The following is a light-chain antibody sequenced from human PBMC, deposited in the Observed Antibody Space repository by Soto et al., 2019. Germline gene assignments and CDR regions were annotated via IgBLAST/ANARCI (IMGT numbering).Light chain of an antibody. CDR3: HQYGTLPYA. Sequence: IALTQSPGTLSLSPGERATLSCRASQRVSSNYVAWYQHKPGQAPRLLLHGASIRATGIPDRFSGSGSGTDFTLTISRLEPEDFAVYYCHQYGTLPYAFGQGTKLQIK. J-gene: IGKJ2*01. CDR1: QRVSSNY. V-gene: IGKV3-20*01. CDR2: GAS.